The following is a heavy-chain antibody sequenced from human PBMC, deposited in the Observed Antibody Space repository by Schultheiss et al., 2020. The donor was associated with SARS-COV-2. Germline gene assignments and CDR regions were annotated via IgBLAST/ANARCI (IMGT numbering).Heavy chain of an antibody. CDR3: ARGHYDILTGYWYYGMDV. D-gene: IGHD3-9*01. Sequence: SETLSLTCTVSGGSISSGGYYWSWIRQHPGKGLEWIGYIYYSGSTYYNPSLKSLVTISVDTSKNQFSLKLSSVTAADTAVYYCARGHYDILTGYWYYGMDVWGQGTTVTVSS. J-gene: IGHJ6*02. CDR1: GGSISSGGYY. CDR2: IYYSGST. V-gene: IGHV4-31*01.